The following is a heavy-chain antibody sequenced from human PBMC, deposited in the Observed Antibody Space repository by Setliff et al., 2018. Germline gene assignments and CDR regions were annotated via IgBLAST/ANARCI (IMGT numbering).Heavy chain of an antibody. CDR1: GYSINNYW. J-gene: IGHJ3*02. CDR3: ARQAILGSDAFDI. V-gene: IGHV5-51*01. CDR2: IYPGDSDT. D-gene: IGHD3-3*01. Sequence: GEALKISWKGSGYSINNYWIGWVRQMPGKGLEWMGIIYPGDSDTRYSPSFQGQVTIPDDKSISTAYLQWSSLKASDTAMYYRARQAILGSDAFDIWGQGTMVTVS.